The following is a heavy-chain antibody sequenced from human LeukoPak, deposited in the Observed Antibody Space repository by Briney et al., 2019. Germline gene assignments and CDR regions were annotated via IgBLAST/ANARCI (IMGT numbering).Heavy chain of an antibody. CDR1: GFTFSSYS. J-gene: IGHJ6*02. D-gene: IGHD3-10*01. Sequence: GGSLRLSCAASGFTFSSYSMNWVRQAPGKGLERVSSISSSSSYIYYADSVKGRFTISRDNAKNSLYLQMNSLRAEDTAVYYCARARITMVRGVMNYYGMDVWGQGTTVTVSS. CDR2: ISSSSSYI. V-gene: IGHV3-21*01. CDR3: ARARITMVRGVMNYYGMDV.